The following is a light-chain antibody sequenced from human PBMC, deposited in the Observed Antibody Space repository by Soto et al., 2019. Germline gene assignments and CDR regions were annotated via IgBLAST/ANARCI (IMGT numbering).Light chain of an antibody. J-gene: IGKJ5*01. Sequence: DTQMTRSPSSLAASVGDRVTITCRASQSINNFLNWYQHKQGRAPKLLIYGASTLQSGVPARFSGSGYGTDFNLTISNLQPEDFATYYCQQLNAYPLTFGQGTRLEIK. CDR1: QSINNF. CDR2: GAS. CDR3: QQLNAYPLT. V-gene: IGKV1-9*01.